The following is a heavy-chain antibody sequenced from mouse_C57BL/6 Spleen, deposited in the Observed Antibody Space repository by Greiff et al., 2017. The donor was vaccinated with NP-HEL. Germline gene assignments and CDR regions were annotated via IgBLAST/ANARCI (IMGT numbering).Heavy chain of an antibody. D-gene: IGHD1-1*01. J-gene: IGHJ1*03. CDR1: GYTFTSYW. Sequence: VQLQQPGAELVKPGASVKLSCKASGYTFTSYWMHWVKQRPGQGLEWIGMIHPNSGSTNYNEKFKSKATLTVDKSSSTAYMQLSSLTSEDSAVYYCARSIYYYGSSYWYFDVWGTGTTVTVSS. CDR2: IHPNSGST. V-gene: IGHV1-64*01. CDR3: ARSIYYYGSSYWYFDV.